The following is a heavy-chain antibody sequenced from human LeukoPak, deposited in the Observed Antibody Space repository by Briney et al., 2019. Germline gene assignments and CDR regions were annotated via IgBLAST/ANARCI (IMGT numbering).Heavy chain of an antibody. CDR1: GGYMRSSSNF. V-gene: IGHV4-39*01. D-gene: IGHD6-19*01. J-gene: IGHJ4*02. CDR3: ARQSEYTSGWHYIDY. Sequence: SETLSLTCTVSGGYMRSSSNFWAWIRQLPGKALEWIGSMFYSGSTTYYNPSLKSRVTISVDTSKNQFSLRLTSVTASDTAVYYCARQSEYTSGWHYIDYWGQGTLVTVSS. CDR2: MFYSGST.